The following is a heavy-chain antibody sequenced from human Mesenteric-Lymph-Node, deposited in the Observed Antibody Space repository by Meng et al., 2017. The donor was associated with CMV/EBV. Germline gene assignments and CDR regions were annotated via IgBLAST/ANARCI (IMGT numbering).Heavy chain of an antibody. CDR1: GYTFNTHF. V-gene: IGHV1-46*02. J-gene: IGHJ4*02. D-gene: IGHD6-13*01. CDR3: ARDTSSWFYFDH. CDR2: FNPSTGRP. Sequence: CQASGYTFNTHFLHWVRQAPGQGLEWMGMFNPSTGRPTYAQKFQGRVTMTRDTSTTTVYMDLSSLRFEDTAVYYCARDTSSWFYFDHWGPGSLVTVSS.